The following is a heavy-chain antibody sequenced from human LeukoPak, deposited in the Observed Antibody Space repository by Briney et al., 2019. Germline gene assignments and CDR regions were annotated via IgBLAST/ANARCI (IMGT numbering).Heavy chain of an antibody. J-gene: IGHJ4*02. CDR2: IIPIFGTA. Sequence: ASVKVSCKASGGTFSSYAISWVRQAPGQGLEWMGGIIPIFGTANYAQKFQGRVTITADESTSTAYMELSSLRSEDTALYYCARVWGYRAVDYWGQGTLVTVSS. CDR1: GGTFSSYA. CDR3: ARVWGYRAVDY. V-gene: IGHV1-69*13. D-gene: IGHD5-18*01.